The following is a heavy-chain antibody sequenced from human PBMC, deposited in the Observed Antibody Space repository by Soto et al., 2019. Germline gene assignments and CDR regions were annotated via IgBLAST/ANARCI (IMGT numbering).Heavy chain of an antibody. CDR1: GFTFSDHY. J-gene: IGHJ4*02. CDR3: TVWGSGNDFGAA. V-gene: IGHV3-72*01. CDR2: SINKADSYTT. Sequence: EVQLVESGGGLVQPGGSLRLSCAASGFTFSDHYMDWVRQAPGKGLEWVGRSINKADSYTTEYAASVKGRFTISREGSKNSLFLQMNSLKTEDTAVYYCTVWGSGNDFGAAWGQGILVTVSS. D-gene: IGHD3-10*01.